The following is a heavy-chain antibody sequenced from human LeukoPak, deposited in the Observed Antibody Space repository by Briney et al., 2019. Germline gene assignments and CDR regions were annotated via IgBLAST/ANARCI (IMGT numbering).Heavy chain of an antibody. D-gene: IGHD4-17*01. CDR2: INPNSGGT. CDR1: GYTFTGYY. J-gene: IGHJ4*02. Sequence: ASVKVSCKASGYTFTGYYMHWVRQAPGQGLEWMGWINPNSGGTNYAQKFQGRVTMTRDTSISTAYMELTRLRSDDTAVYYCARGPMTTVTFDYWGQGTLVTVSS. CDR3: ARGPMTTVTFDY. V-gene: IGHV1-2*02.